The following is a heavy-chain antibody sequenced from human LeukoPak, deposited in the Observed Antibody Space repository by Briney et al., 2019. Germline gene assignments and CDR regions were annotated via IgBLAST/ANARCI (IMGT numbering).Heavy chain of an antibody. V-gene: IGHV4-4*02. CDR3: ARVDIAAAGLDY. J-gene: IGHJ4*02. CDR2: IYHSGST. D-gene: IGHD6-13*01. Sequence: GSLRLSCAASGFTVSSNYMSWVRQPPGKGLEWIGEIYHSGSTNYNPSLKSRVTISVDKSKNQFSLKLSSVTAADTAVYYCARVDIAAAGLDYWGQGTLVTVSS. CDR1: GFTVSSNY.